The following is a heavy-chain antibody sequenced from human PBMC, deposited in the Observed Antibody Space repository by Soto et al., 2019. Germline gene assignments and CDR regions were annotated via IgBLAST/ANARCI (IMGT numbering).Heavy chain of an antibody. CDR2: ISGSGGST. CDR3: AKDPRYCSGGSCRDY. V-gene: IGHV3-23*01. J-gene: IGHJ4*02. CDR1: GFTFSSYA. D-gene: IGHD2-15*01. Sequence: GGSLRLPCAASGFTFSSYAMSRVRQAPGKGLEWVSAISGSGGSTYYADSVKGRFTISRDNSKNTLYLQMNSLRAEDTAVYYCAKDPRYCSGGSCRDYWGQGTLVTVSS.